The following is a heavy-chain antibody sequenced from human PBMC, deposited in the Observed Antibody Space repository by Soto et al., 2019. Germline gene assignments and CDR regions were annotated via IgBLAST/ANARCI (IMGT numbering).Heavy chain of an antibody. Sequence: SETLSLTCAVSSDSISSGNWWSWVRQPPGKGLEWIGEVYHSGSSSYNPSFKSRVPISVDKSKNQFSLKLTSVTAADTTVYYCARRISRGVNWFDPWGQGTLVTVSS. V-gene: IGHV4-4*02. CDR2: VYHSGSS. J-gene: IGHJ5*02. CDR1: SDSISSGNW. D-gene: IGHD3-10*01. CDR3: ARRISRGVNWFDP.